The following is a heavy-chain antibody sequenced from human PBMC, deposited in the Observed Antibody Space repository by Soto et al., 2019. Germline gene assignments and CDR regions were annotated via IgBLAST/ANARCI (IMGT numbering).Heavy chain of an antibody. D-gene: IGHD3-10*01. CDR3: ARETYYYGSGSYYRISDY. CDR2: ISSSSSTT. Sequence: GGALRLSCAASGFTFSSYSMNWVRQAPGKGLEWVSYISSSSSTTYYADSVKGRFTISRDNAKNSLYLQMNSLRAEDTAVYYCARETYYYGSGSYYRISDYWGQGTLVTVSS. V-gene: IGHV3-48*01. J-gene: IGHJ4*02. CDR1: GFTFSSYS.